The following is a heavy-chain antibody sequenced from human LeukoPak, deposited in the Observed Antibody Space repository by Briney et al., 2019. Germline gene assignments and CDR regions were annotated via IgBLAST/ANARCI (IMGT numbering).Heavy chain of an antibody. CDR2: ISSSGSTI. Sequence: PGGSLRLSCAASGFTFSDYYMSWIRQAPGKGLGWVSYISSSGSTIYYADSVKGRFTISRDNAKNSLYLQMNSLRAEDTAVYYCAREDPTVTRGYFDYWGQGTLVTVSS. CDR3: AREDPTVTRGYFDY. CDR1: GFTFSDYY. D-gene: IGHD4-17*01. V-gene: IGHV3-11*01. J-gene: IGHJ4*02.